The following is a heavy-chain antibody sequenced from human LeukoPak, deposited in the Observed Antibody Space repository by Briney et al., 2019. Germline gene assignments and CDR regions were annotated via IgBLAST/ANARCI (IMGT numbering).Heavy chain of an antibody. V-gene: IGHV4-38-2*02. CDR3: ARALAPGRYSSSWFDP. Sequence: KSSETLSLTCTVSGYSISRGYYWGCIRQPPGKELEWIGSIHHSGSTYYNPSLKSRVTISVDTSKNQFSLKLSSVTAADTAVYYCARALAPGRYSSSWFDPWGQGTLVTVSS. CDR1: GYSISRGYY. CDR2: IHHSGST. J-gene: IGHJ5*02. D-gene: IGHD6-13*01.